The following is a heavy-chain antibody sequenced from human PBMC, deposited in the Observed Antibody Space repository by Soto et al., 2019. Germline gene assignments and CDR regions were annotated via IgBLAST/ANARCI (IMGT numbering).Heavy chain of an antibody. CDR1: GFTFSNAW. J-gene: IGHJ4*02. V-gene: IGHV3-15*07. Sequence: GGSLRLSCAASGFTFSNAWMNWVRQAPGKGLEWVGRIKSKTDGGTTDYAAPVKGRFTISRDDSKNTLYLQMNSLKTEDTAVYYCTTDPTPYSSSWYIDYWGQGTLVTVSS. CDR3: TTDPTPYSSSWYIDY. CDR2: IKSKTDGGTT. D-gene: IGHD6-13*01.